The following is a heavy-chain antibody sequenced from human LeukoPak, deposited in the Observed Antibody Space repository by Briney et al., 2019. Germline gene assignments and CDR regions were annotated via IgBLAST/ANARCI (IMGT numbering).Heavy chain of an antibody. CDR3: ARVYDSGTYTSLDY. CDR2: INPNSGGT. J-gene: IGHJ4*02. D-gene: IGHD3-10*01. Sequence: ASVKVSCKASGYTFTGYHMHWVRQAPGQGLEWMGWINPNSGGTNYAQKFQGRVTMTRDTSVTTAYMELSRLRSDDTAVYYCARVYDSGTYTSLDYWGQGTLVTVSS. V-gene: IGHV1-2*02. CDR1: GYTFTGYH.